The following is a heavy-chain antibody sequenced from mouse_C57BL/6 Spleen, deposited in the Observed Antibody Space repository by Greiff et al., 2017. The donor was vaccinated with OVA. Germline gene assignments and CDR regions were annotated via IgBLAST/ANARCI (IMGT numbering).Heavy chain of an antibody. J-gene: IGHJ3*01. Sequence: EVQVVESGGGLVKPGGSLKLSCAASGFTFSSYAMSWVRQTPEKRLEWVATISDGGSYTYYPDNVKGRFTITRDNAKNNLYLQMSHLKSEDTAMYYCASYGNSFAYWGQGTLVTVSA. CDR3: ASYGNSFAY. D-gene: IGHD2-1*01. CDR2: ISDGGSYT. V-gene: IGHV5-4*01. CDR1: GFTFSSYA.